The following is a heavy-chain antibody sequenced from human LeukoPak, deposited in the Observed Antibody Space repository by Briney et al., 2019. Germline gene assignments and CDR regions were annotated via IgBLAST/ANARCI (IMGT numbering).Heavy chain of an antibody. V-gene: IGHV4-30-4*08. CDR1: GGSISSGDYY. CDR3: ARADCADDCYSFYYYYMDV. J-gene: IGHJ6*03. CDR2: IYYSGST. Sequence: PSETLSLTCTVSGGSISSGDYYWSWIRQPPGKGLEWIGYIYYSGSTYYNPSLKSRVTISVDTSKNQFSLKLSSVTAADTAVYYCARADCADDCYSFYYYYMDVWGKGTTVTVSS. D-gene: IGHD2-21*01.